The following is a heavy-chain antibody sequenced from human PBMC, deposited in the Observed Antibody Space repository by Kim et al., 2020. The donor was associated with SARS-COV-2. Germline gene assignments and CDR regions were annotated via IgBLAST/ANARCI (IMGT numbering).Heavy chain of an antibody. CDR3: ASTMVRGVIDWFDP. D-gene: IGHD3-10*01. J-gene: IGHJ5*02. Sequence: SETLSLTCAVSGGSISSSNWWSWVRQPPGKGLEWIGEIYHSGSTNYNPSLKSRVTISVDKSKNQFSLKLSSVTAADTAVYYCASTMVRGVIDWFDPWGQGTLVTVSS. CDR2: IYHSGST. CDR1: GGSISSSNW. V-gene: IGHV4-4*02.